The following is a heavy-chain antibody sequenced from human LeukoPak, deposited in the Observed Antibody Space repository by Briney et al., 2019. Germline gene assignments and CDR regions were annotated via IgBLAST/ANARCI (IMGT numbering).Heavy chain of an antibody. CDR3: ARTHKGLYSSGWYASDPEDGMDV. CDR1: GFSLSTCGMW. J-gene: IGHJ6*02. D-gene: IGHD6-19*01. V-gene: IGHV2-70*01. CDR2: IDWDDDK. Sequence: RESGPTLVKPTQTLTLTCTFSGFSLSTCGMWVSWIRQPPGEALEWLALIDWDDDKYYSTSLKTRLTISKDTSKNQVVLTMTNMDPVDTATYYCARTHKGLYSSGWYASDPEDGMDVWGQGTTVTVSS.